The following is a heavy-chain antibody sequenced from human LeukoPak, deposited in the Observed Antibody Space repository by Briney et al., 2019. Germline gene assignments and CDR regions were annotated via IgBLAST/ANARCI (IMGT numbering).Heavy chain of an antibody. D-gene: IGHD2-8*01. CDR3: ARAYCTTTACHAFDI. J-gene: IGHJ3*02. Sequence: GRSLRLSCAASGFTFTSYAMHWVRRAPGKGLEWLSVISYDSSNKYYADSVRGRFTISRDNSKNMLYLQMNSLRAEDTAVYTCARAYCTTTACHAFDIWGQGTVVAVSS. CDR2: ISYDSSNK. V-gene: IGHV3-30*04. CDR1: GFTFTSYA.